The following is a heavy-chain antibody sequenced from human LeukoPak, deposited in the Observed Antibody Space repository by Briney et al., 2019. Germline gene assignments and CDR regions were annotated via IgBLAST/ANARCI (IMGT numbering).Heavy chain of an antibody. Sequence: PGGSLRLSCAASGVTFSSYGMHWVRQAPGKGLESVAVISNGGSNKHYADSVKGRFTISRDNSKNTLYLQMNSLRAEDTAVYYCAKDLTGVNYCLDQWGQGTLVTVSS. D-gene: IGHD1-7*01. V-gene: IGHV3-30*18. CDR2: ISNGGSNK. CDR3: AKDLTGVNYCLDQ. CDR1: GVTFSSYG. J-gene: IGHJ4*02.